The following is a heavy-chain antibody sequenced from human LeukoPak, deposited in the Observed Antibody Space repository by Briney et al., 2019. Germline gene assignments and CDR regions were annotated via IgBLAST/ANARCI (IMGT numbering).Heavy chain of an antibody. CDR1: GGSFSGYY. D-gene: IGHD6-13*01. CDR2: INHSGST. CDR3: ARRRSGIAAAGTGFDWFDP. Sequence: SETLSLTCAVYGGSFSGYYWSWIRQPPGKGLEWIGEINHSGSTYYNPSLKSRVTISVDTSKNQFSLKLSSVTAADTAVYYCARRRSGIAAAGTGFDWFDPWGQGTLVTVSS. V-gene: IGHV4-34*01. J-gene: IGHJ5*02.